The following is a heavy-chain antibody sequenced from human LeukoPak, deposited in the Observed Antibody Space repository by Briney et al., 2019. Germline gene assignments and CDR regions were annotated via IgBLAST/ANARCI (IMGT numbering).Heavy chain of an antibody. CDR3: AREGYHYGSGAFDI. D-gene: IGHD5-18*01. CDR1: GFTLSDHN. Sequence: GGSLRLSCVASGFTLSDHNMDWVREAPGKELEWVGRSRKRGNKYVTENGASVKGRFTISRDDSNNSLYLRMNSLRTEDTAVYYCAREGYHYGSGAFDIWPRGTMVTLP. CDR2: SRKRGNKYVT. V-gene: IGHV3-72*01. J-gene: IGHJ3*02.